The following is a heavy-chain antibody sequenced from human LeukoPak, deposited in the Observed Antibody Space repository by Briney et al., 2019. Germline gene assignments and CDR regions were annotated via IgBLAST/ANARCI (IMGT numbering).Heavy chain of an antibody. Sequence: SETLSLTXTVSGGSISSGSYYWSWIRQPAGKGLEWIGRIYTSGSTNYNPSLKSRVTISVDTSKNQFSLKLSSVTAADTAVYYCARVSIAAAATFDYWGQGTLVTVSS. J-gene: IGHJ4*02. V-gene: IGHV4-61*02. CDR3: ARVSIAAAATFDY. CDR2: IYTSGST. CDR1: GGSISSGSYY. D-gene: IGHD6-13*01.